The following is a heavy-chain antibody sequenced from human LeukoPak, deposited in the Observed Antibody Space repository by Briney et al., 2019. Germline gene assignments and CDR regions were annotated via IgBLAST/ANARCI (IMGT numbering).Heavy chain of an antibody. CDR3: TTDALKQLGDYYYYGMDV. CDR2: IKSKTDGGTT. V-gene: IGHV3-15*01. Sequence: GGSLRLSCADSGFAFRNAWMSWVRQAPGKGLEWVGHIKSKTDGGTTDYAAPVEGRFTISRDDSKTTLYLQMNSLKSEDTAVYYCTTDALKQLGDYYYYGMDVWGQGTTVTVSS. J-gene: IGHJ6*02. CDR1: GFAFRNAW. D-gene: IGHD6-6*01.